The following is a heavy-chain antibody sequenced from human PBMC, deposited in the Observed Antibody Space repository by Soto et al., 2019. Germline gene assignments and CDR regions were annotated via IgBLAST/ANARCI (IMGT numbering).Heavy chain of an antibody. CDR2: IYYSGST. D-gene: IGHD3-9*01. V-gene: IGHV4-31*03. CDR3: ARVPFAPNYDILTGYTYYFDY. Sequence: SETLSLTCTVSGGYISSGGYYWSWIRQHPGKGLEWIGYIYYSGSTYYNPSLKSRVTISVDTSKNQFSLKLSSVTAADTAVYYCARVPFAPNYDILTGYTYYFDYWGQGTLVTVSS. CDR1: GGYISSGGYY. J-gene: IGHJ4*02.